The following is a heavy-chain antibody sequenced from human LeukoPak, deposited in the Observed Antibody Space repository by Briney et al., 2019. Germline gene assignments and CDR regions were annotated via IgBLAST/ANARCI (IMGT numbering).Heavy chain of an antibody. CDR3: AKDDSSSWFWSVAAAEYFQH. V-gene: IGHV3-30*02. J-gene: IGHJ1*01. D-gene: IGHD6-13*01. CDR2: IRYDGSNK. Sequence: GGSLRLSCAASGFTFSSYGMHWVRQAPGKGLEWVAFIRYDGSNKYYADSVKGRFTISRDNSKNTLYLQMNSLRAEDTAVYYCAKDDSSSWFWSVAAAEYFQHWGQGTLVTVSS. CDR1: GFTFSSYG.